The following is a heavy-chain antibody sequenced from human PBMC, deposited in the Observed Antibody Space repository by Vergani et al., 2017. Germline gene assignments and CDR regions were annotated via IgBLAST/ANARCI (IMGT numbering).Heavy chain of an antibody. Sequence: EVQLVESGGVVVQPGGSLRLSCAASGFTFDDYTMHWVRQGPGKGREWVSLISWDGGSTYYADSVKGRFTISRDNSKNSLYLQMNSLRTEDTALYYCAKDISXWPEYYYYFYGMDVWGQGTTVTVSS. V-gene: IGHV3-43*01. J-gene: IGHJ6*02. CDR3: AKDISXWPEYYYYFYGMDV. D-gene: IGHD6-19*01. CDR1: GFTFDDYT. CDR2: ISWDGGST.